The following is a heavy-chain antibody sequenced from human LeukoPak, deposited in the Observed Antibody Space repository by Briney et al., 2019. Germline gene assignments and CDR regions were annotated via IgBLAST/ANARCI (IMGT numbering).Heavy chain of an antibody. J-gene: IGHJ5*02. V-gene: IGHV4-34*01. CDR1: GGSFSGYY. CDR3: ARKEGGQLVNTRRWFDP. CDR2: INHSGST. Sequence: SETLSLTCAVYGGSFSGYYWSWIRQPPGKGLEWIGEINHSGSTHYNPSLKSRVTISVDTSKKQFSLKVRSVTAADTAVYYCARKEGGQLVNTRRWFDPWGQGTLVTVSS. D-gene: IGHD6-13*01.